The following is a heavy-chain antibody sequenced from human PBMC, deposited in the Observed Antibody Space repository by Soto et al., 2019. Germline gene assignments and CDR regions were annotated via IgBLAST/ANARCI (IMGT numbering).Heavy chain of an antibody. D-gene: IGHD5-18*01. CDR3: ARPEVGYSYGYD. CDR1: GFTFSSYE. V-gene: IGHV3-48*03. Sequence: QPGGSLRLSCAASGFTFSSYEMNWVRQAPGKGLEWVSYISSSGTTIYYADSVKGRFTISRDNAKNSLYLQMNSLRAEDTAVYYCARPEVGYSYGYDWGQGTLVTVSS. J-gene: IGHJ4*02. CDR2: ISSSGTTI.